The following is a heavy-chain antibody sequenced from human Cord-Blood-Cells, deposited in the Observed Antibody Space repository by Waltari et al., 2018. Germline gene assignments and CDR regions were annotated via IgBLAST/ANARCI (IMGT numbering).Heavy chain of an antibody. CDR3: ARGCYDFWSGYYTWYFDL. CDR2: INQRGST. D-gene: IGHD3-3*01. J-gene: IGHJ2*01. Sequence: QVQLQQWGAGLLKPSETLSLTCAVYGGSFSGYYWSWIRQPPGKGLEGIGKINQRGSTTYHPSLKRRVTRSVDPSKNQFSLRLSSVPAADTAVYYCARGCYDFWSGYYTWYFDLWGRGTLVTVSS. CDR1: GGSFSGYY. V-gene: IGHV4-34*01.